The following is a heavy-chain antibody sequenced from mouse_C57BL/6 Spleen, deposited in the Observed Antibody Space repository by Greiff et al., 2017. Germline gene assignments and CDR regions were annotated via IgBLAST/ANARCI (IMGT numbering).Heavy chain of an antibody. V-gene: IGHV1-82*01. J-gene: IGHJ3*01. CDR1: GYAFSSSW. CDR3: ARREYDYDGAWFAY. Sequence: VQLQQSGPELVKPGASVKISCKASGYAFSSSWMNWVKQRPGKGLEWIGRIYPGDGDTNYNGKFKGKATLTADKSSSTAYMQLSSLTSEDSAVYFCARREYDYDGAWFAYWGQGTLVTVSA. D-gene: IGHD2-4*01. CDR2: IYPGDGDT.